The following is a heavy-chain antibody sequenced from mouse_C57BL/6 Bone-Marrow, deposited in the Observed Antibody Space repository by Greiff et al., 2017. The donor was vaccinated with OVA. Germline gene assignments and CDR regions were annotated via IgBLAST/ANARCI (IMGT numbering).Heavy chain of an antibody. J-gene: IGHJ3*01. CDR3: ARRDYDYEGGFAY. D-gene: IGHD2-4*01. Sequence: QVQLQQPGAELVKPGASVKLSCKASGYTFTSYWMHWVKQRPGQGLEWIGMIHPNSGSTNYNEKFKSKATLTVDKSSSTAYMQLSSLTSEDSAVYYCARRDYDYEGGFAYWGQGTLVTVSA. V-gene: IGHV1-64*01. CDR2: IHPNSGST. CDR1: GYTFTSYW.